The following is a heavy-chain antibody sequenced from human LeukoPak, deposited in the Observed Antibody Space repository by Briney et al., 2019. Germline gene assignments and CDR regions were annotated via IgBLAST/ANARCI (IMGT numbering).Heavy chain of an antibody. V-gene: IGHV4-59*01. D-gene: IGHD3-10*01. CDR2: IYYSGST. CDR1: GFTFSSYW. J-gene: IGHJ3*02. CDR3: AKNFRMVRGAFDAFDI. Sequence: GSLRLSCAASGFTFSSYWMSWIRQPPGKGLEWIGYIYYSGSTNYNPSLKSRVTISVDTSKNQFSRKLSSVTAADTAVYYCAKNFRMVRGAFDAFDIWGQGTMVTVSS.